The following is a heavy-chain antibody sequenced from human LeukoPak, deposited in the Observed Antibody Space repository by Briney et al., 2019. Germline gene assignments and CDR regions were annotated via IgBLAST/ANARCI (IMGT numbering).Heavy chain of an antibody. CDR2: IYGGGST. J-gene: IGHJ6*03. CDR1: GFTFSSYA. D-gene: IGHD2-8*02. Sequence: PGGSLRLSCAASGFTFSSYAMSWVRQAPGKGLEWVSVIYGGGSTYYADSVRGRFTISRDNSKNTLFLQMNSLRAEDTAVYYCARGTDSYYYYMDVWGRGTTVTVSS. V-gene: IGHV3-53*01. CDR3: ARGTDSYYYYMDV.